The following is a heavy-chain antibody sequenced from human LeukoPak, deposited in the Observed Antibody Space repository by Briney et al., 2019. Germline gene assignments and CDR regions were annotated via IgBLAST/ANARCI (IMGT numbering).Heavy chain of an antibody. CDR1: GYTFTTYG. CDR2: ISTDNGDT. D-gene: IGHD3-10*01. J-gene: IGHJ2*01. V-gene: IGHV1-18*01. Sequence: ASVKVSCKSTGYTFTTYGITWVRQAPGQGLEWMGWISTDNGDTNYAQKLQGRVTMTTDTSTSTAYMELRSLRSDDTAVYYCARGGFTYGSSYWYFDLWGRGTLVTVSS. CDR3: ARGGFTYGSSYWYFDL.